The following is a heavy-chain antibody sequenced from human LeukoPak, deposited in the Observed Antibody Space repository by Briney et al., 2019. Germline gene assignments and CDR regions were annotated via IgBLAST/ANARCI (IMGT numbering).Heavy chain of an antibody. D-gene: IGHD3-3*01. CDR1: GGSINSSYW. Sequence: SETLSLTCDISGGSINSSYWWTWVRQPPGKGLERIGEVYHRGSTNYNPPLKSRVTMTVDKSKNQFSLKLSSVTAADTAVYYCARLRITIFGVVIMGGVLDYWGQGILVTVSS. CDR3: ARLRITIFGVVIMGGVLDY. J-gene: IGHJ4*02. V-gene: IGHV4-4*02. CDR2: VYHRGST.